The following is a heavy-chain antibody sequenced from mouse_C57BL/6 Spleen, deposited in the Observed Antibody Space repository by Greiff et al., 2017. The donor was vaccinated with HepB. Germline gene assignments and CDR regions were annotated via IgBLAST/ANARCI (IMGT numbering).Heavy chain of an antibody. CDR3: AKHAPSYYYGSSHWYFDV. Sequence: VQLQESGPGLVAPSQSLSITCTVSGFSLTSYGVDWVRQPPGKGLEWLGVIWGGGSTNYNSALLSRLSISKDNSKSQVFLKMNSLQTDDTSMYYCAKHAPSYYYGSSHWYFDVWGTGTTVTVSS. D-gene: IGHD1-1*01. CDR1: GFSLTSYG. V-gene: IGHV2-9*01. J-gene: IGHJ1*03. CDR2: IWGGGST.